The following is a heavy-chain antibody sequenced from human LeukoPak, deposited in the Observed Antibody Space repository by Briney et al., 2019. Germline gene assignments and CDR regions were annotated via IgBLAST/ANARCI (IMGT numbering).Heavy chain of an antibody. J-gene: IGHJ5*02. CDR3: ARHLKWYQLLYWFDP. V-gene: IGHV4-34*01. CDR1: GGSFSGYY. Sequence: PSETLSLTCAVYGGSFSGYYWSWIRQPPGKGLEWIGEINHSGSTNYNPSLKSRVTISVDTSKNQFSLKLSSVTAADTAVYYCARHLKWYQLLYWFDPWGQGTLVTVSS. D-gene: IGHD2-2*01. CDR2: INHSGST.